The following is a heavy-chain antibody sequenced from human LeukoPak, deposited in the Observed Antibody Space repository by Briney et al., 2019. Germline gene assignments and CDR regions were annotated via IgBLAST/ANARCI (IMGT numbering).Heavy chain of an antibody. Sequence: SEKVSCKASGGTFSSYAISWVRQAPGQGLEWMGGIIPIFGTANYAQKFQGRVTITTDESTSTAYMELSSLRSEDTAVYYCARGYIVVVPAAIERYYFDYWGQGTLVTVSS. J-gene: IGHJ4*02. D-gene: IGHD2-2*02. V-gene: IGHV1-69*05. CDR1: GGTFSSYA. CDR2: IIPIFGTA. CDR3: ARGYIVVVPAAIERYYFDY.